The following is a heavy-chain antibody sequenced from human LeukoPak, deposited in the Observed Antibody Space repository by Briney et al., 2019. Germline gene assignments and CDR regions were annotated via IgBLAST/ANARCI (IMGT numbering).Heavy chain of an antibody. CDR2: ISAYNGNT. Sequence: AAPVKVSCKASGYTFTSYGISWVRQAPGQGLEWMGWISAYNGNTNYAQKLQGRVIMTTDTSTSTAYMELRSLRSDDTAVYYCARTQKYYYDSSGLDYWGQGTLVTVSS. J-gene: IGHJ4*02. CDR1: GYTFTSYG. D-gene: IGHD3-22*01. CDR3: ARTQKYYYDSSGLDY. V-gene: IGHV1-18*01.